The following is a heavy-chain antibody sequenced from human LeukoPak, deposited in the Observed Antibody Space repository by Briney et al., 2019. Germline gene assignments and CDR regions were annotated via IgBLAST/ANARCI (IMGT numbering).Heavy chain of an antibody. J-gene: IGHJ5*02. Sequence: PSETLSLTCTVSGGSISSYYWSWIRQPAGKGLERIGRIYTSGSTNYNPSLKSRVTMSVDTSKNQFSLKLSSVTAADTAVYYCARDGGYCSSTSCLNWFDPWGQGTLVTVSS. D-gene: IGHD2-2*01. CDR1: GGSISSYY. CDR2: IYTSGST. V-gene: IGHV4-4*07. CDR3: ARDGGYCSSTSCLNWFDP.